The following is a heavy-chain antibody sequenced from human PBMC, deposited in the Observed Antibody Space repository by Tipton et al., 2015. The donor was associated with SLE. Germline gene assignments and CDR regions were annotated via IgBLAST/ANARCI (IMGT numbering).Heavy chain of an antibody. V-gene: IGHV3-7*03. CDR2: IDQDGSEI. D-gene: IGHD1-26*01. CDR1: GSTFSMYW. J-gene: IGHJ4*02. CDR3: AKDGGSYQGEFDY. Sequence: SLRLSCAVSGSTFSMYWMSWVRQTPGKGLEWVANIDQDGSEIHYVDSVKGRFTISRDNAKNTLYLQMNSLRAEDTAVYYCAKDGGSYQGEFDYWGQGTLVTVSS.